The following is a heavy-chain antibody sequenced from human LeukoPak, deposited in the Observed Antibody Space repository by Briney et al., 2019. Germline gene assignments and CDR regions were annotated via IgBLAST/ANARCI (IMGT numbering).Heavy chain of an antibody. V-gene: IGHV3-7*01. D-gene: IGHD3-22*01. CDR3: TRDQNYFDSSSYYDAFDV. Sequence: PGGSLRLSCVAAGLSFKNYWMIWVRQAPGKGLEWVANIKGDGSLKYYLDSVKGRFTISRENAKNSLWLELNSLRPEDTAVYYCTRDQNYFDSSSYYDAFDVWGQGTMVTVSS. J-gene: IGHJ3*01. CDR2: IKGDGSLK. CDR1: GLSFKNYW.